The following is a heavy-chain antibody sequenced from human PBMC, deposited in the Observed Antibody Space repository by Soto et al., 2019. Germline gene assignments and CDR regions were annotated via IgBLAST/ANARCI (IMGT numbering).Heavy chain of an antibody. D-gene: IGHD3-10*01. Sequence: SVKVSCKASGDTFSFYTINWVRQAPGLGLEWVGRINPILSISNYAQKFQGRVTMTADKSTSTAYMELRSLRSEDTAMYYCATSYGSGYRAFDYWGQGALVTVSS. J-gene: IGHJ4*02. CDR3: ATSYGSGYRAFDY. CDR2: INPILSIS. V-gene: IGHV1-69*02. CDR1: GDTFSFYT.